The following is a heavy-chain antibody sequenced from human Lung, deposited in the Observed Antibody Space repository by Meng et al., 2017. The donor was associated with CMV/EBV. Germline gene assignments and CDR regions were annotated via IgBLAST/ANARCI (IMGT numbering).Heavy chain of an antibody. V-gene: IGHV3-30-3*01. CDR2: ISYDGSNK. Sequence: QVQLVESGGGVVQPGRSLRRSCAASGFTFSSYAMHWVRQAPGKGLEWVAVISYDGSNKYYADSVKGRFTISRDNSKNTLYLQMNSLRAEDTAVYYCARGGSYGVYFDYWGQGTLVTVSS. CDR1: GFTFSSYA. D-gene: IGHD1-26*01. J-gene: IGHJ4*02. CDR3: ARGGSYGVYFDY.